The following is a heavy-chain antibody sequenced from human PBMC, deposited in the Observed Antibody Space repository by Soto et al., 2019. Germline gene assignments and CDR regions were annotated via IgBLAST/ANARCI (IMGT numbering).Heavy chain of an antibody. CDR3: ATSRVQRFYYHGMDV. D-gene: IGHD6-13*01. Sequence: SETLSLTCAVYGGSFSGYDWPWIRQPPGKGLEWIGEIDHSGGTNYMPSLKRRVTMSLDTSKNQFSLKLTSVAAADTAVYYCATSRVQRFYYHGMDVWGQGTTVTVSS. CDR2: IDHSGGT. CDR1: GGSFSGYD. V-gene: IGHV4-34*01. J-gene: IGHJ6*02.